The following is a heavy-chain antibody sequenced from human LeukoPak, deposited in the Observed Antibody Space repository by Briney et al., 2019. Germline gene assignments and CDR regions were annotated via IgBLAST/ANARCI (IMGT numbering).Heavy chain of an antibody. CDR3: ATDRRDGYNHPFDY. J-gene: IGHJ4*02. Sequence: SVKVSCKASGGTFSSYAISWVRQAPGQGLEWMGRIIPILGIANYAQKFQGRVTITADKSTSTAYMELSSLKSEDTAVYYCATDRRDGYNHPFDYWGQGTLVTVSS. D-gene: IGHD5-24*01. V-gene: IGHV1-69*04. CDR1: GGTFSSYA. CDR2: IIPILGIA.